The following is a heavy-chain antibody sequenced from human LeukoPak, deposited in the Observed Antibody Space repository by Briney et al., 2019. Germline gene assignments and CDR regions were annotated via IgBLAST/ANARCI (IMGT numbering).Heavy chain of an antibody. V-gene: IGHV3-23*01. D-gene: IGHD6-13*01. CDR3: AKLLTAGGSDY. Sequence: GGSLRLSCAASGFTFSSYDMSWVRQAPGKGLEWVSSIGSSGINTYYADSVKGRFTVSRDNSKNTMYLQMNSLKAEDTAVYYCAKLLTAGGSDYWGQGSLVTVSS. CDR1: GFTFSSYD. CDR2: IGSSGINT. J-gene: IGHJ4*02.